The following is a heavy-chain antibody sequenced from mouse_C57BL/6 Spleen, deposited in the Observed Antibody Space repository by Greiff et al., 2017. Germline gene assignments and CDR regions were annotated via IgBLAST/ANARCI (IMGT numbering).Heavy chain of an antibody. CDR1: GYSITSGYY. V-gene: IGHV3-6*01. CDR2: ISYDGSN. Sequence: DVQLQESGPGLVKPSQSLSLTCSVTGYSITSGYYWNWIRQFPGNKLEWMGYISYDGSNNYNPSLKNRISITRDTSKNQFFLKLNSVTTEDTATYYCARDIDGYLFAYWGQGTLVTVSA. CDR3: ARDIDGYLFAY. D-gene: IGHD2-3*01. J-gene: IGHJ3*01.